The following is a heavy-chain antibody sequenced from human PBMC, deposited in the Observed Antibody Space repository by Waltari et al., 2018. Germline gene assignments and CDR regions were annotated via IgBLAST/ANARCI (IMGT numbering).Heavy chain of an antibody. CDR3: ARDLILGDTWYFDL. Sequence: QVQLQESGPGLVKPSETLSLTCAVSGYSISSVYYWAWIRQPLGKGLEWIGSIWHSGSTYYSPSLQSRVTLSVDTSRNQFSLKLTSLTAADTAVYFCARDLILGDTWYFDLWGRGTLVTVSS. J-gene: IGHJ2*01. V-gene: IGHV4-38-2*02. D-gene: IGHD3-16*01. CDR2: IWHSGST. CDR1: GYSISSVYY.